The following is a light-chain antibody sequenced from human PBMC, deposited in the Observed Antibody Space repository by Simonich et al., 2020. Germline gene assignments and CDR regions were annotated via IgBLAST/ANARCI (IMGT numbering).Light chain of an antibody. Sequence: NFMLTQPHSVSESPGKTVTISCTRSRGSIASNYVQWYQQRPGSAPTTVFYEDNQRPSGVPDRFSGSSDSSSNSASLTISGLKTEDEADYYCQSYDSSNRVFGGGTKLTVL. J-gene: IGLJ3*02. V-gene: IGLV6-57*03. CDR2: EDN. CDR1: RGSIASNY. CDR3: QSYDSSNRV.